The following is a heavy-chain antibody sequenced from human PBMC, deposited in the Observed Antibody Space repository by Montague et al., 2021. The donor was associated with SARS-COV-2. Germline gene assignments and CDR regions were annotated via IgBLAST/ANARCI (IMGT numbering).Heavy chain of an antibody. J-gene: IGHJ6*03. CDR3: ARCQVGDFWSGYYFGASDYYYYYYYMDV. D-gene: IGHD3-3*01. V-gene: IGHV3-48*03. CDR1: GFTFSSYE. CDR2: ISSSGSTI. Sequence: SLRLSCAASGFTFSSYEMNWVRQAPGKGLEWISYISSSGSTIYYADSVKGRFTISRDNAKNSLYLQMNSRRAEDTAVYYCARCQVGDFWSGYYFGASDYYYYYYYMDVWGKGTTVTVSS.